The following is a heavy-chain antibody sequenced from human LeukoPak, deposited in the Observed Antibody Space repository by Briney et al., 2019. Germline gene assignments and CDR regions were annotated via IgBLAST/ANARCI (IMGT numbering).Heavy chain of an antibody. J-gene: IGHJ5*02. V-gene: IGHV4-34*01. CDR3: ARDLRSSPNWGFWFDP. D-gene: IGHD7-27*01. CDR2: IYYSGST. CDR1: GGSFSGYY. Sequence: PSETLSLTCAVYGGSFSGYYWSWIRQPPGKGLEWIGSIYYSGSTYYNPSLKSRVTISVDTSKNQFSLKLSSVTAADTAVYYCARDLRSSPNWGFWFDPWGQGTLVTVSS.